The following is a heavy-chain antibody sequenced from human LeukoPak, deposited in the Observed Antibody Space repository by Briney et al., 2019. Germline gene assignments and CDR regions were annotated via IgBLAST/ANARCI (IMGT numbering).Heavy chain of an antibody. J-gene: IGHJ5*02. CDR1: GFTFSGSA. CDR2: IRSRTNTYAT. V-gene: IGHV3-73*01. D-gene: IGHD3-10*01. CDR3: AKIKAGTCFDP. Sequence: PGGSLRLSCAASGFTFSGSAMHWVRQASGKGLEWVGRIRSRTNTYATAYAASVKGRFTISRDDSKNTAYLQMNSLKTEDTAVYYCAKIKAGTCFDPWGQGTLVTVSS.